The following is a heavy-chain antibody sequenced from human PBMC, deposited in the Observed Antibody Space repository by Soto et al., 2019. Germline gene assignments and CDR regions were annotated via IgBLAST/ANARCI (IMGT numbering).Heavy chain of an antibody. V-gene: IGHV4-59*01. CDR1: GGSISSYY. J-gene: IGHJ3*02. CDR3: ARVRPLDGCACYGDYFDAFDI. CDR2: IYYSGST. Sequence: SETLSLTCTVSGGSISSYYWSWIRQPPGKGLEWIGYIYYSGSTNYNPSLKSRVTISVDTSKNQFSLKLSSVTAADTAVYYCARVRPLDGCACYGDYFDAFDIWGQGTMVTVSS. D-gene: IGHD4-17*01.